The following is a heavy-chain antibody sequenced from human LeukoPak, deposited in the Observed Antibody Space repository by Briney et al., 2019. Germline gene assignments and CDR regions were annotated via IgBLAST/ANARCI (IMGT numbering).Heavy chain of an antibody. Sequence: SETLSLTCTVSGGSISRYYGSWLRQPPGEALVGIAYIYYCGSTNYTPSLMSRVTISVDTSKNQFSLKLSSVTAADPAVYYCARGGGIRSAFDIWGQGTMVTGSS. CDR1: GGSISRYY. D-gene: IGHD3-3*02. CDR2: IYYCGST. CDR3: ARGGGIRSAFDI. J-gene: IGHJ3*02. V-gene: IGHV4-59*13.